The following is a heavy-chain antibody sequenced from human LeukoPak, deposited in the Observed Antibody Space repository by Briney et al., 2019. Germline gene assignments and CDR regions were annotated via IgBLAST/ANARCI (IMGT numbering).Heavy chain of an antibody. V-gene: IGHV3-23*01. J-gene: IGHJ4*02. CDR1: GFTFSNHA. CDR3: VKGLRSYGYSLFDY. Sequence: GGSLILSCVASGFTFSNHAMNWVRQAPGEGLEWVSVISGGGETSYYADSVKGRFTISRDNSKNTIYLQMNSLGAEDTAVYYCVKGLRSYGYSLFDYWGQGSLVTVSS. CDR2: ISGGGETS. D-gene: IGHD5-18*01.